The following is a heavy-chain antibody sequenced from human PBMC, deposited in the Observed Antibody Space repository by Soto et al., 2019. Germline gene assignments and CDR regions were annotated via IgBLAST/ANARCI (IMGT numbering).Heavy chain of an antibody. J-gene: IGHJ4*02. CDR3: VRIRRGDGYTFGY. D-gene: IGHD5-12*01. CDR2: INIDGSTT. CDR1: GFSLSNYW. Sequence: EVQLVESGGVSVQPGGSLRLSCAASGFSLSNYWLHWVRQAPEKGLVWVYRINIDGSTTTYADSVKGRFTISSDNAKDTLYLQMNSLRDEDTAVYYCVRIRRGDGYTFGYWGQGTLVTVSS. V-gene: IGHV3-74*01.